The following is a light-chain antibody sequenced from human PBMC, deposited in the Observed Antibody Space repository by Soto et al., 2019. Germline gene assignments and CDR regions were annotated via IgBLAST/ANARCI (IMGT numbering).Light chain of an antibody. CDR3: QQHFVSPFT. J-gene: IGKJ3*01. Sequence: EIVLTQSPGTLSLSPGERATLSCRASQSVSNNYLAWYQQKPGQAPRLLIHDASSRATGIPDRFSGSGSGTDFTLTISRLEPEDFAVYYCQQHFVSPFTFGPGTKVEIE. CDR2: DAS. CDR1: QSVSNNY. V-gene: IGKV3-20*01.